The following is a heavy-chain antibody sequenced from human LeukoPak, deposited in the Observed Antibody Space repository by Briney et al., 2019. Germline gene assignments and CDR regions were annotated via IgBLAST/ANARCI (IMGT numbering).Heavy chain of an antibody. J-gene: IGHJ5*02. Sequence: ASVKVSCNASGYTFIDYYIHWVRQAPGQGLEWMGRINPSSGGTNYAQKFQGRVTMTRDTSISTAYMELSRLRSDDTAVYYCARDDNSGYYSGPWGQGTLVTVSS. D-gene: IGHD3-22*01. CDR1: GYTFIDYY. CDR2: INPSSGGT. V-gene: IGHV1-2*06. CDR3: ARDDNSGYYSGP.